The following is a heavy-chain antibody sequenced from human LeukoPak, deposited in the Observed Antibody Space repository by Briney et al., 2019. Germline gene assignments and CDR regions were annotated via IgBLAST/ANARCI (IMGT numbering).Heavy chain of an antibody. CDR2: IRSKAYGGTT. J-gene: IGHJ4*02. CDR3: TSGIYSGSYPPFDY. Sequence: GGSLRLSCTASGFTFGDYAMSWFRQAPGKGLEWVGFIRSKAYGGTTEYAASVKGRFTISRDDSKSIAYLQMNSLKTEDTAVYYCTSGIYSGSYPPFDYWGQGTLVTVSS. CDR1: GFTFGDYA. V-gene: IGHV3-49*03. D-gene: IGHD3-10*01.